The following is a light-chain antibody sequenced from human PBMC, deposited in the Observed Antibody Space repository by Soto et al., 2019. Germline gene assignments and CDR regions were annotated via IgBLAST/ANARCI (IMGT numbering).Light chain of an antibody. CDR1: ENLRTF. V-gene: IGKV3-20*01. Sequence: EIVLTQSPATLSLSPGERATLSCRATENLRTFLAWYQQKAGQAPRLLIYDASNRATGIPDRFSGSGSGTDFTLTISRLEPEDFAVYFCQQYGSSPLTFGGGTKMDIK. CDR2: DAS. J-gene: IGKJ4*01. CDR3: QQYGSSPLT.